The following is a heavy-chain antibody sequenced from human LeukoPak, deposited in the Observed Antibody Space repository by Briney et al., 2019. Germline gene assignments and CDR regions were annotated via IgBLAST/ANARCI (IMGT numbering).Heavy chain of an antibody. CDR2: INHSGST. V-gene: IGHV4-34*01. Sequence: PSETLSLTCAVYGGSFSGYYWSWIRQPPGKGLEWIGEINHSGSTNYNPSLKSRVTISVDTSKNQFSLKLSSVTAADTAVYYCARGNGRFGELLVYWGQGTLVTVSS. D-gene: IGHD3-10*01. CDR1: GGSFSGYY. CDR3: ARGNGRFGELLVY. J-gene: IGHJ4*02.